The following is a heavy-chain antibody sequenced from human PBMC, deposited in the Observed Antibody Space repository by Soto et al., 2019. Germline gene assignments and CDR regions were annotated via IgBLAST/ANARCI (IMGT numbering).Heavy chain of an antibody. CDR3: ARDNAKYSSSSCWFDP. V-gene: IGHV1-69*01. Sequence: QVQLVQTGAEVKKPGSSVKVSCKASGGTFSSYAIRWVRQDPGQGLEWLGGIIPIFGTANYAQKFQGRVTITADESTSTVFRELSSLRSEETAVYYCARDNAKYSSSSCWFDPWGQGTLVSVSS. J-gene: IGHJ5*02. D-gene: IGHD6-6*01. CDR1: GGTFSSYA. CDR2: IIPIFGTA.